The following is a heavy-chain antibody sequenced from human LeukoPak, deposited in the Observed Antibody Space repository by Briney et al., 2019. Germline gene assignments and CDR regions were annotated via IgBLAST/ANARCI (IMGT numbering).Heavy chain of an antibody. CDR3: ARGIMGDSSGYYR. CDR1: GFTFSNYA. Sequence: GGSLRLSCAASGFTFSNYAMSWVRQAPGKGLEWVSYISSSGSTIYYADSVKGRFTISRDNAKNSLYLQMNSLRAEDTAVYYCARGIMGDSSGYYRWGQGTLVTVSS. CDR2: ISSSGSTI. J-gene: IGHJ5*02. D-gene: IGHD3-22*01. V-gene: IGHV3-48*03.